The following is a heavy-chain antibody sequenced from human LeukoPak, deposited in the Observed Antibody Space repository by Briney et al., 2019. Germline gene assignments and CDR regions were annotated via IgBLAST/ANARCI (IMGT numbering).Heavy chain of an antibody. V-gene: IGHV1-2*06. Sequence: ASVKVSCKASGYTFTDYYMHWVRQAPGQGLEWMGRIIPNSGDTKYAQKFQGRVTMTRDTSIGTAYMEVNRLRSDDTAVYYCARDSSILSGDYYYYMDVWGKGTTVTVSS. J-gene: IGHJ6*03. CDR3: ARDSSILSGDYYYYMDV. CDR2: IIPNSGDT. D-gene: IGHD4-11*01. CDR1: GYTFTDYY.